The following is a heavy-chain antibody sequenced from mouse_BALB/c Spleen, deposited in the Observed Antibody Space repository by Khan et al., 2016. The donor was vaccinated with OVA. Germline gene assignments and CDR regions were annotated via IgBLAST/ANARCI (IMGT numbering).Heavy chain of an antibody. D-gene: IGHD2-14*01. CDR1: GYTFTTYT. CDR2: IIPTNDYT. Sequence: QVQLKQSGAELARPGASVKMSCKASGYTFTTYTIHWVKQRPGQGLEWIGYIIPTNDYTNYNQKFKDRATLTADKSSSTAYMQLSSLTSEDSAVDYGAREGAYYRSDGWFAYWGQGTLVTVSA. CDR3: AREGAYYRSDGWFAY. J-gene: IGHJ3*01. V-gene: IGHV1-4*01.